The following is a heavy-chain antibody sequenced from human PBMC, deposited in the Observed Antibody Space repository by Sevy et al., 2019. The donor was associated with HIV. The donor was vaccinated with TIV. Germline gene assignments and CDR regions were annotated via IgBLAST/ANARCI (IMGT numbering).Heavy chain of an antibody. D-gene: IGHD2-15*01. V-gene: IGHV4-34*01. J-gene: IGHJ5*02. CDR2: INRSGST. CDR1: GGSFSGYY. Sequence: SETLSLTCAVYGGSFSGYYWSWIRQPPGKGLEWIGEINRSGSTNYNPSLKSRVTISVDTSKNQFSRKLSSVTTADTAVYYCASTACSGGSCYTPGPGNWFDPWGQGTLVTVSS. CDR3: ASTACSGGSCYTPGPGNWFDP.